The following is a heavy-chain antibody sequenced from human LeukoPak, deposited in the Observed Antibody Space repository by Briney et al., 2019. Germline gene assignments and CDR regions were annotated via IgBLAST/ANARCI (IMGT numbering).Heavy chain of an antibody. CDR3: ARYVWGSYRSSDYYFDY. V-gene: IGHV2-5*02. D-gene: IGHD3-16*02. J-gene: IGHJ4*02. CDR2: IYWDDDQ. CDR1: GFSLRTSGVG. Sequence: SGPTLMKPTQTLTLTSTFSGFSLRTSGVGVRWIRQPPAAALEWLTLIYWDDDQRYSPSHKSRLTITKDTSKNQVVLTMTSMDPVDTATYYCARYVWGSYRSSDYYFDYWGQGTLVTVSS.